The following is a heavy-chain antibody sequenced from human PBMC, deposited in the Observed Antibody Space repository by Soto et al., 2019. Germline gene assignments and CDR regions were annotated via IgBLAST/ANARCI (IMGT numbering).Heavy chain of an antibody. Sequence: PGESLKISCKGSGYSFTSYWISWVRQMPGKGLEWMGRIDPSDSYTNYSPSFQGHVTISADKSISTAYLQWSSLKASDTAMYYCARRKIVAGPYYYYGMDVWGQGTTVTVSS. CDR1: GYSFTSYW. D-gene: IGHD5-12*01. V-gene: IGHV5-10-1*01. CDR3: ARRKIVAGPYYYYGMDV. CDR2: IDPSDSYT. J-gene: IGHJ6*02.